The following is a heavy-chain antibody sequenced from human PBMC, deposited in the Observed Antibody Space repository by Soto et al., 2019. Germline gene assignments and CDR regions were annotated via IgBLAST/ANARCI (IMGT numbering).Heavy chain of an antibody. CDR1: VGSFSGYY. CDR3: ARGGRTVIVY. D-gene: IGHD4-17*01. J-gene: IGHJ4*02. Sequence: SETLSLTCAVYVGSFSGYYWSWIRQPPGKGLEWIGEINHSGSTNYNPALKSRVTISVDTSKNQFSLKLSSVTAADTAVYYCARGGRTVIVYWGQGTLVTVS. CDR2: INHSGST. V-gene: IGHV4-34*01.